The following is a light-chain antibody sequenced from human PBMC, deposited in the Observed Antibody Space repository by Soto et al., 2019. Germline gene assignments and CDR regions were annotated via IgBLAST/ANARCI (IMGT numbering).Light chain of an antibody. CDR2: DAS. J-gene: IGKJ1*01. CDR1: QNIDSY. V-gene: IGKV3-11*01. Sequence: ETVLTQSPATLSLSPGERATLSCRASQNIDSYLAWYQQKPGQAPRLLIYDASNRATGIPARFSGSGSGTDFTLTISSLQPDDFATYYCQQYNSYWTFGQGTKVDIK. CDR3: QQYNSYWT.